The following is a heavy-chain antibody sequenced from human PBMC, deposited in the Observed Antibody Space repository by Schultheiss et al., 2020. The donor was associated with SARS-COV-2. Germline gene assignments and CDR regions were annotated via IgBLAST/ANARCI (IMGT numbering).Heavy chain of an antibody. CDR2: IWDDGANK. J-gene: IGHJ5*02. Sequence: GGSLRLSCAASGFTVSSNYMSWVRQAPGKGLEWVAVIWDDGANKYYADSVKGRFTISRDNAKNSLYLQMNSLRAEDTAVYYCARDKFRTTSGPWFDPWGQGTLVTVSS. CDR3: ARDKFRTTSGPWFDP. CDR1: GFTVSSNY. D-gene: IGHD1-14*01. V-gene: IGHV3-33*08.